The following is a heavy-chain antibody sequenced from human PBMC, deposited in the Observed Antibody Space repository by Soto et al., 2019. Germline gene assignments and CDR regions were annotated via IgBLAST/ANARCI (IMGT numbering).Heavy chain of an antibody. CDR2: INPNSGGT. J-gene: IGHJ3*02. V-gene: IGHV1-2*04. D-gene: IGHD6-6*01. CDR3: ARDAHSSSSGSGGWAASGYERNAFDI. CDR1: GYTFTGYY. Sequence: ASVKVSCKASGYTFTGYYMHWVRQAPGQGLEWMGWINPNSGGTNYAQKFQGWVTMTRDTSISTAYMGLSRLRSDDTAVYYCARDAHSSSSGSGGWAASGYERNAFDIWGQGTMVTVSS.